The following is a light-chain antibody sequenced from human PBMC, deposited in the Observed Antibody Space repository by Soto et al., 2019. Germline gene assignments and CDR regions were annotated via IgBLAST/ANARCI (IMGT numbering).Light chain of an antibody. CDR3: LQYTHWPQT. V-gene: IGKV3-15*01. J-gene: IGKJ1*01. CDR2: DAS. CDR1: QSVSSS. Sequence: EIVMTQSPATLSVSPGERVTLSCRTSQSVSSSLAWYQQTPGQAPRLLIYDASTRATGIPARFSGGGSGTEFTLTISSLQSEDFVVYYCLQYTHWPQTFGQGTKVEI.